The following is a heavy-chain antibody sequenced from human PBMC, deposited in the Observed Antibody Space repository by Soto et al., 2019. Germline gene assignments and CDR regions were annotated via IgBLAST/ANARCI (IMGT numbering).Heavy chain of an antibody. J-gene: IGHJ4*02. Sequence: SETLSLTCAVYGGSFSGYYWSWIRQPPGKGLEWIGEINHSGSTNYNPSLKSRVTISVDTSKNQFSLKLSSVTAADTAVYYCARGPRLLWFGELSRTHDYWGQGTLVTVSS. CDR2: INHSGST. V-gene: IGHV4-34*01. D-gene: IGHD3-10*01. CDR3: ARGPRLLWFGELSRTHDY. CDR1: GGSFSGYY.